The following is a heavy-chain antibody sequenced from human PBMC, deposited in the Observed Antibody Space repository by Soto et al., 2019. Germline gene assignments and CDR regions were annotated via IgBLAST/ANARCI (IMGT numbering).Heavy chain of an antibody. D-gene: IGHD5-18*01. V-gene: IGHV3-73*01. Sequence: PRGYLVISSADTVFIFSGSALPLIRQASGKGRDLGGRIRSKANSYATADGASMKGRFTISRDDSKSTTYLQMNGLKTDDTAVYYCARHYGWDTTMINSLGYWGPGAMVPVSS. CDR3: ARHYGWDTTMINSLGY. CDR2: IRSKANSYAT. J-gene: IGHJ4*02. CDR1: VFIFSGSA.